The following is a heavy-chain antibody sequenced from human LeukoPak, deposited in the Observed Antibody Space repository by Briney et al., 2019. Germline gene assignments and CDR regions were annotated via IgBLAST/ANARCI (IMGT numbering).Heavy chain of an antibody. CDR2: ISYDETNN. CDR3: ARARYRAWYY. V-gene: IGHV3-30*03. Sequence: TGGSLRLSCAASGFTFSSYGMHWVRKAPAKGLELVSDISYDETNNNYADSAKGRFTISRDNSKNTLYLQMNSLRGEDTAVYYCARARYRAWYYWCQGTLVIVSS. CDR1: GFTFSSYG. D-gene: IGHD2-8*02. J-gene: IGHJ4*02.